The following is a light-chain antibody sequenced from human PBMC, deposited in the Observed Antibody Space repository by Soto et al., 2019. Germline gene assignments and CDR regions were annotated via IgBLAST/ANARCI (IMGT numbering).Light chain of an antibody. CDR2: DAS. V-gene: IGKV1-5*01. Sequence: DIPMTQSHSTLSASLAEGVHIXCRASQSISSWLAWYQQKPGKAPKLLIYDASSLESGVPSRFSGSGSGTEFTLTISRLQPDDVATYYCLQYSSHSWTFGQGTKVDI. J-gene: IGKJ1*01. CDR1: QSISSW. CDR3: LQYSSHSWT.